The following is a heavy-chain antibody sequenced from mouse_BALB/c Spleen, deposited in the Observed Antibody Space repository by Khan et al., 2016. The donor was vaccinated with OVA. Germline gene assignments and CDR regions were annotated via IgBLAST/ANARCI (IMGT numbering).Heavy chain of an antibody. D-gene: IGHD2-14*01. CDR2: ISYSDST. Sequence: EVQLQESGPSLVKPSQTLSLTCSVTGDSITSGYWNWIRRFPGNKLEYMGYISYSDSTFYNPSLKSRISITRDTSKNQYYLQLNSVTTADTATYYCARWNYRYGGYFDYWGQGTTLTVSS. V-gene: IGHV3-8*02. J-gene: IGHJ2*01. CDR1: GDSITSGY. CDR3: ARWNYRYGGYFDY.